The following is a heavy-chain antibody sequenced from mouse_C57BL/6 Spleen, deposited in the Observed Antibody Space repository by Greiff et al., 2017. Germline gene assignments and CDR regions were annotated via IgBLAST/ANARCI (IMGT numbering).Heavy chain of an antibody. CDR3: ARIENSNYNY. Sequence: VQLQQSGPELVKPGASVKISCKASGYSFTGYYMNWVKQSPEKSLEWIGEINPSTGGTTYNQKFKAKATLTVDKSSSTAYMQLKSLTSEDSAVYYCARIENSNYNYWGQGTTLTVSS. CDR2: INPSTGGT. CDR1: GYSFTGYY. J-gene: IGHJ2*01. V-gene: IGHV1-42*01. D-gene: IGHD2-5*01.